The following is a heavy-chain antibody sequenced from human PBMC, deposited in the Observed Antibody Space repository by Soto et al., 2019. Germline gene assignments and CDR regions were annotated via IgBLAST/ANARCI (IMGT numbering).Heavy chain of an antibody. CDR3: AREMIVVVVAAKDAFDI. CDR2: IYYSGST. J-gene: IGHJ3*02. V-gene: IGHV4-31*03. CDR1: GGSISSGGYY. D-gene: IGHD2-15*01. Sequence: SETLSLTCTVSGGSISSGGYYWSWIRQQPGKGLEWIGYIYYSGSTYYNPSLKSRVTISVDTSKNQFSLKLSSVTAADTAVYYCAREMIVVVVAAKDAFDIWGQGTMVTVSS.